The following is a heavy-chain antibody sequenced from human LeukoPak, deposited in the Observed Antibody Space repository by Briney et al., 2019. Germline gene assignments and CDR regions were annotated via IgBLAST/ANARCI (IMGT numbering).Heavy chain of an antibody. D-gene: IGHD5-18*01. CDR2: ISAYNGNT. CDR1: GYTFTSYG. CDR3: ARGQLWLLSPHFDY. J-gene: IGHJ4*02. Sequence: GASVKASCKASGYTFTSYGISWVRQAPGQGLEWMGWISAYNGNTNYAQKLQGRVTMTTDTSTSTAYMELRSLRSDDTAVYYCARGQLWLLSPHFDYWGQGTLVTVSS. V-gene: IGHV1-18*04.